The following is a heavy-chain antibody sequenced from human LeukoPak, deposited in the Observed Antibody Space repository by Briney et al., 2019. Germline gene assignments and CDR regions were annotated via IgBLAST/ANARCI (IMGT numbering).Heavy chain of an antibody. D-gene: IGHD3-22*01. CDR2: IIPIFGTA. J-gene: IGHJ4*02. V-gene: IGHV1-69*13. Sequence: GASVNVSCKASGGTFSSYAISWVRQAPGQGLEWMGGIIPIFGTANYAQKFQGRVTITADESTSTAYMELSSLRSEDTAVYYCARDRDSSGYYGPGYWGQGTLVTVSS. CDR1: GGTFSSYA. CDR3: ARDRDSSGYYGPGY.